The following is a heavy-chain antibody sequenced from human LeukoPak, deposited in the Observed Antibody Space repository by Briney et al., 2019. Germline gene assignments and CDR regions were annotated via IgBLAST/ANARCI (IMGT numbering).Heavy chain of an antibody. D-gene: IGHD3-16*01. V-gene: IGHV1-18*04. CDR3: ARDPSWGNSNLEDLNSWLDP. CDR2: ISAYNGNT. CDR1: GYTFTNYG. J-gene: IGHJ5*02. Sequence: ASVKVSCKASGYTFTNYGITWVRQAPGQGLEWMGWISAYNGNTNYAQKFQGRVTMSTDTSTSTAYMEVRSLRSDDTAVYYCARDPSWGNSNLEDLNSWLDPWGQGTLVTVSS.